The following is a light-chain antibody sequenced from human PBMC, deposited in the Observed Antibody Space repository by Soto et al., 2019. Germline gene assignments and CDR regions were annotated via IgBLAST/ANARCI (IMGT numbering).Light chain of an antibody. V-gene: IGLV2-14*01. CDR1: SSDVGGYRY. J-gene: IGLJ1*01. CDR2: EVS. CDR3: NSYTSTTPYV. Sequence: QSALTQPASVSGSPGQSITISCTGTSSDVGGYRYVSWFQHHPGKAPKLIIYEVSNRPSGISDRFSGSKSGNTASLTISGLQAEDDADYYCNSYTSTTPYVFGTGTKLTVL.